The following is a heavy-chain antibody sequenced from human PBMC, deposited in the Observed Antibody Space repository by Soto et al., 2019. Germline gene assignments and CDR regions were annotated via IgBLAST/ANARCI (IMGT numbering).Heavy chain of an antibody. Sequence: QVQLQQWGAGLLKPSETLSLTCAVYGGSFSGYYWSWIRQPPGKGLEWIGEINHSGSTNYNPSLKRRVTISVDTSKNQFSLKLSSVTAADTAVYYCAREGLNHKPVSYSSGQRPFDYWGQGTLVTVSS. CDR2: INHSGST. J-gene: IGHJ4*02. V-gene: IGHV4-34*01. D-gene: IGHD6-19*01. CDR1: GGSFSGYY. CDR3: AREGLNHKPVSYSSGQRPFDY.